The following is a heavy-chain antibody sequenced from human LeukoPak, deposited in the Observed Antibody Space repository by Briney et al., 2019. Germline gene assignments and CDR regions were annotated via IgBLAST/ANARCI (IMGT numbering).Heavy chain of an antibody. D-gene: IGHD2-15*01. CDR3: AGKLGYCSGGSCLRWFDP. J-gene: IGHJ5*02. CDR2: IYYSGST. CDR1: GGSISSSSYY. V-gene: IGHV4-39*01. Sequence: PSGTLSLTCTVSGGSISSSSYYWGCIRQPPGRGLGWLRSIYYSGSTYYNPSLKSRVTISVDTSKNKFSLKLSSVTAADTAVYYCAGKLGYCSGGSCLRWFDPWGQGTLVTVSS.